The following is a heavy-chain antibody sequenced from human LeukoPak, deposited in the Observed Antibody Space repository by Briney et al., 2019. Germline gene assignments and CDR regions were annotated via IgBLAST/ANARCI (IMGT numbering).Heavy chain of an antibody. V-gene: IGHV4-39*07. D-gene: IGHD3-10*01. J-gene: IGHJ5*01. CDR2: IYHDGST. Sequence: SEILSLTCSVSGGSISRSSDYWGWIRQSPGEGLEWIGTIYHDGSTYYNPSLKSRVTISMDTSKNQFSLNLSSVTAADTAVYYCTRDSQLEWFYSWGQGTLVTVSS. CDR3: TRDSQLEWFYS. CDR1: GGSISRSSDY.